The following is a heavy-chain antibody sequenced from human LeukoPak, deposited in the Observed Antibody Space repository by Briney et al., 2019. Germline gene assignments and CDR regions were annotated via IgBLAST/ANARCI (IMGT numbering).Heavy chain of an antibody. V-gene: IGHV3-23*01. D-gene: IGHD3-10*01. Sequence: SGGSLRLSCAVSGITLRNYGMTWVRQAPGKGLEWVAGISDTGGRTNYADSVKGRFTISRDNPKNTLYLQMNSLRAEDTAVYFCAKRGVVIRVILVGFHKEAYYFDSWGQGALVPVSS. CDR1: GITLRNYG. J-gene: IGHJ4*02. CDR2: ISDTGGRT. CDR3: AKRGVVIRVILVGFHKEAYYFDS.